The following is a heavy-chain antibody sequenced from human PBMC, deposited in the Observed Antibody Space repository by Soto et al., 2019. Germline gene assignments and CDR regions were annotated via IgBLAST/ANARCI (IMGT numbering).Heavy chain of an antibody. CDR2: IYWDDDK. D-gene: IGHD5-12*01. Sequence: GSGHTLVNPTQTLTLTCTFSGFSLSTSGVGVGWIRQPPGKALEWLALIYWDDDKRYSPSLKSRLTITKDTSKNQVVLTMTNMDPVDIATYYCAHRRKDGYNSAPFDYWGQGTLVTVSS. CDR3: AHRRKDGYNSAPFDY. CDR1: GFSLSTSGVG. J-gene: IGHJ4*02. V-gene: IGHV2-5*02.